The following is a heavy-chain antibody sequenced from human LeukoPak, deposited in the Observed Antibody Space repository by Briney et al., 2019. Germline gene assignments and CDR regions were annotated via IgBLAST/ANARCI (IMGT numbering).Heavy chain of an antibody. CDR1: GGSISSYY. D-gene: IGHD3-22*01. J-gene: IGHJ4*02. V-gene: IGHV4-59*01. Sequence: PSETLSLTCTVSGGSISSYYWSWIRQPPGKGLEWIGYIYYSGRTNYNPSLKSRVTISVDTSKNQFSLKLSSVTAADTAVYYCARVLYYYDSSGYCFDYWGQGTLVTVSS. CDR2: IYYSGRT. CDR3: ARVLYYYDSSGYCFDY.